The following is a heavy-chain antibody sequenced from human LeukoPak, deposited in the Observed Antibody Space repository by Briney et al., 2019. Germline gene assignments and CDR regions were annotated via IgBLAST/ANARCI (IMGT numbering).Heavy chain of an antibody. CDR3: ARDKKFITMVRGVIRDDAFDI. Sequence: SETLSLTCAVYGGSFSGYYWSWIRQPPGKELEWIGEINHSGSTNYNPSLKSRVTISVDTSKNQFSLKLSSVTAADTAAYYCARDKKFITMVRGVIRDDAFDIWGQGTMVTVSS. D-gene: IGHD3-10*01. V-gene: IGHV4-34*01. CDR1: GGSFSGYY. CDR2: INHSGST. J-gene: IGHJ3*02.